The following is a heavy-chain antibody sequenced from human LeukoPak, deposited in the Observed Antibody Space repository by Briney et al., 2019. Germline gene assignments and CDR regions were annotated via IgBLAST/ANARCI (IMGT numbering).Heavy chain of an antibody. V-gene: IGHV3-23*01. CDR1: GFTFSSYA. D-gene: IGHD2-2*01. J-gene: IGHJ6*02. Sequence: GGSLRLSCAASGFTFSSYAMSWVRQAPGKGLEWVSAVSNGGSSTYYADFVKGRFTISRDNSKNTLFLQMNSLRAEDTAVYYCAATRYRYCSRASCTDYHYYYMDVWGQGTTVTVSS. CDR3: AATRYRYCSRASCTDYHYYYMDV. CDR2: VSNGGSST.